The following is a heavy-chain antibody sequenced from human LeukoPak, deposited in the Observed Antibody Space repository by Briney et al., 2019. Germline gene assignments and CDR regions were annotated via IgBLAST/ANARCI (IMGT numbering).Heavy chain of an antibody. D-gene: IGHD3-22*01. CDR1: GITLSNYG. Sequence: GGSLRLSCAVSGITLSNYGMSWVRQAPGKGLEWVAGISDSGGSTNYADSVKGRFTISRDNPKNTLYLQMNSLRAEDTAVYFCAKRGVVIRVILVGFHKEAYYFDSWGQGAPVTVSS. CDR3: AKRGVVIRVILVGFHKEAYYFDS. CDR2: ISDSGGST. J-gene: IGHJ4*02. V-gene: IGHV3-23*01.